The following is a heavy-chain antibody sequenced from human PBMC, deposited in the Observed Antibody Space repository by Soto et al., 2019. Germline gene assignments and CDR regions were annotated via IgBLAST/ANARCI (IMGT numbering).Heavy chain of an antibody. Sequence: GESLKICCKGSGYSFTSYWIGWVRQMPGKVLEWMGIIYPGDSDTRYSPSFQGQVTISADKSISTAYLQWSSLKASDTAMYYCARHCCSLYCCDSSGYQMVVPYYYYCMDVWGQAATVTVTS. V-gene: IGHV5-51*01. J-gene: IGHJ6*02. CDR1: GYSFTSYW. CDR2: IYPGDSDT. D-gene: IGHD3-22*01. CDR3: ARHCCSLYCCDSSGYQMVVPYYYYCMDV.